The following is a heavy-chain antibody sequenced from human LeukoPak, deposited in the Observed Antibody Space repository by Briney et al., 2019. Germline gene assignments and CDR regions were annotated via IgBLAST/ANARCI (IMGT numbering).Heavy chain of an antibody. Sequence: PPETLSLTCTVSGGSISSYYWSWIRQPPGKGLEWIGYIYYSGSTNYNPSLKSRVTISVDTSKNQFSLKLSSVTAADTAVYYCARSRGYSYGDDYWGQGTLVTVSS. CDR3: ARSRGYSYGDDY. CDR1: GGSISSYY. V-gene: IGHV4-59*01. CDR2: IYYSGST. J-gene: IGHJ4*02. D-gene: IGHD5-18*01.